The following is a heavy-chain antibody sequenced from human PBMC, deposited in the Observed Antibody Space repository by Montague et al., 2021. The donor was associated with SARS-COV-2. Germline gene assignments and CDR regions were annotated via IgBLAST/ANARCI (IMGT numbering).Heavy chain of an antibody. D-gene: IGHD5-12*01. V-gene: IGHV4-59*10. J-gene: IGHJ4*02. Sequence: SETLSLTCAVYGGSFSDFYWSWILQPAGKGLVWIGRIYTSGTTAYSFSLKSRVTISVDTSKNQFSLKLTSVTAADTAVYYCARAHSGSWAHLDNWGQGSLVTVSS. CDR1: GGSFSDFY. CDR3: ARAHSGSWAHLDN. CDR2: IYTSGTT.